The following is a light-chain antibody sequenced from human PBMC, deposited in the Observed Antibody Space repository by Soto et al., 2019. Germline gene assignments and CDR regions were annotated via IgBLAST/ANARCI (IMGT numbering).Light chain of an antibody. Sequence: QSVLTQPPSASGTPGQRVTISCSGSSSNIGSNNVNWYQQLTGTAPKLLIYSNNQRPSGVPDRFSGSKSGTSAYLAISGLQSEDEADYYCAAWDDSLNVAVFGGGTQLTVL. CDR3: AAWDDSLNVAV. J-gene: IGLJ7*01. CDR1: SSNIGSNN. V-gene: IGLV1-44*01. CDR2: SNN.